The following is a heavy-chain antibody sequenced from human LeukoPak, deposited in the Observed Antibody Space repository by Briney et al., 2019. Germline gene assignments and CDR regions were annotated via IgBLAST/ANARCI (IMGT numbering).Heavy chain of an antibody. V-gene: IGHV4-34*01. J-gene: IGHJ4*02. CDR2: INHSGST. D-gene: IGHD3-10*01. Sequence: PSETLSLTGAVYGGSFSGYYWSWIRQPPGKGLEWIGEINHSGSTNYNPSLKSRVTISVDTSKNQFSLKLSSVTAADTAVYYCARGPLWFGGSVDYWGQGTLVTASS. CDR3: ARGPLWFGGSVDY. CDR1: GGSFSGYY.